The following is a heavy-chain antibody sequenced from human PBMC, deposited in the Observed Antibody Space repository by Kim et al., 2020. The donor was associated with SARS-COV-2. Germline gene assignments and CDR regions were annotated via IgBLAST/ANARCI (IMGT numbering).Heavy chain of an antibody. Sequence: ASVKVSCKASGYTFTSYYMHWVRQAPGQGLEWMGIINPSGGSTSYAQKFQGRVTMTRDTSTSTVYMELSSLRSEDTAVYYCATRGVDGYRTDYWGQGTLVTVSS. CDR1: GYTFTSYY. CDR2: INPSGGST. J-gene: IGHJ4*02. D-gene: IGHD2-8*02. CDR3: ATRGVDGYRTDY. V-gene: IGHV1-46*01.